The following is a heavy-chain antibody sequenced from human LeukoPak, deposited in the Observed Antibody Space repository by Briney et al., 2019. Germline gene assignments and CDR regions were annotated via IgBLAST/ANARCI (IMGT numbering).Heavy chain of an antibody. CDR3: ARSSIAAPRHKEYFQH. CDR1: GFTFDDYG. V-gene: IGHV3-20*04. J-gene: IGHJ1*01. Sequence: RAGGSLRLSCAASGFTFDDYGLSWVRQAPGKGLEWVSTINWNGGSTGYADSVKGRFTISRDNAKNSLYLQMNSLRAEDTALYYCARSSIAAPRHKEYFQHWGQGTLVTVSS. D-gene: IGHD6-6*01. CDR2: INWNGGST.